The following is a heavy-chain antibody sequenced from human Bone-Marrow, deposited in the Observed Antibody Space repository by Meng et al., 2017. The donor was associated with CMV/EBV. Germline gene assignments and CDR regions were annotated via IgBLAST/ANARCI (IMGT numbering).Heavy chain of an antibody. D-gene: IGHD2-2*02. J-gene: IGHJ6*02. V-gene: IGHV1-69*02. CDR1: GGTFSSYT. CDR2: IIPILGIA. Sequence: SVTVSCKASGGTFSSYTISWVRQAPGQGLEWMGRIIPILGIANYAQKFQGRVTITADKSTSTAYMYPSSLRSEDTAVYYCAIIIYCSSTSCYSYYYYGMDVWGQGTTVPVSS. CDR3: AIIIYCSSTSCYSYYYYGMDV.